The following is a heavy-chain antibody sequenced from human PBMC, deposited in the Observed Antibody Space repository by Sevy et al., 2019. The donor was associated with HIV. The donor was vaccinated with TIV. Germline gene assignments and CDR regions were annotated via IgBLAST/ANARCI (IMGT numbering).Heavy chain of an antibody. CDR2: ISFDGTNK. D-gene: IGHD3-10*01. CDR1: GFTFSSYP. V-gene: IGHV3-30-3*01. J-gene: IGHJ3*01. Sequence: GGSLRLSCAASGFTFSSYPMHWVRQAPGKGLEWVSFISFDGTNKYYADSVKGRFTITRDNSKNTRFLQMNSLRAEDTAFYYCVRETTMLPRGAFDFWGKGTMVTVSS. CDR3: VRETTMLPRGAFDF.